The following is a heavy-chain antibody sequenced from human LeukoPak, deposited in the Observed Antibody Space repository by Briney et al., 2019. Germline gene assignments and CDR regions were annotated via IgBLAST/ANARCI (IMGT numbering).Heavy chain of an antibody. CDR1: GGSISSYY. V-gene: IGHV4-59*08. J-gene: IGHJ4*02. CDR2: IYYSGST. D-gene: IGHD3-22*01. Sequence: PSETLTLTCTVSGGSISSYYWSWIRQPPGKGLEWIGYIYYSGSTNYNPSLKSRVTISVDTSKNQFSLKLSSVTAADTAVYYCARTGRQNYDSSGYPYYFDYWGQGTLVTVSS. CDR3: ARTGRQNYDSSGYPYYFDY.